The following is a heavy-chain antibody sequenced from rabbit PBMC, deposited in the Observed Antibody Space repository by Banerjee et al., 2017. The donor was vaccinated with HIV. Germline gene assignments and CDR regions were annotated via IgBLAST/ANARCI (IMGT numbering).Heavy chain of an antibody. CDR3: ARDYGYAGDNYRAFNL. J-gene: IGHJ4*01. D-gene: IGHD4-2*01. CDR1: GFSFSSTYY. Sequence: QSLEESGGGLVKPGASLTLTCTASGFSFSSTYYMCWVRQAPGKGLEWIACIVVGSSGTTYYASWAKGRFTISKPSSTTVTLQMTSLTAADTATYFCARDYGYAGDNYRAFNLWGQGTLVTVS. CDR2: IVVGSSGTT. V-gene: IGHV1S40*01.